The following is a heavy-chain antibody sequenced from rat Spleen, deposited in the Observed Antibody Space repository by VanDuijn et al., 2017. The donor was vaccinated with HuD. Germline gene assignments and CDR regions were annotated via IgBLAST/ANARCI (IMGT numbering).Heavy chain of an antibody. J-gene: IGHJ4*01. D-gene: IGHD1-2*01. CDR2: ISTSGGST. V-gene: IGHV5S13*01. CDR1: GFTFSNYG. CDR3: ARLDYSSYVMDA. Sequence: EVQLVESGGGLVQPGRSLKLSCAASGFTFSNYGMAWVRQAPTKGLEWVASISTSGGSTYYRDSVKGRFTISRDNAKSTLFLQMDSLRSEDTATYYCARLDYSSYVMDAWGQGASVTVSS.